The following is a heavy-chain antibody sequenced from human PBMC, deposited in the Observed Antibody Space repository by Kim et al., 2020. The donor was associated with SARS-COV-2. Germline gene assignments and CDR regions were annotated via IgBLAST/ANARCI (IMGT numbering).Heavy chain of an antibody. Sequence: GGSLRLSCAASGFTFSSYEMNWVRQAPGKGLEWVAYISSSGSTTIYNADSVKGRFTISRDNAKDSLYLQMNSLRGDDTGVYYCARGPRLNWTIGYWGQG. CDR1: GFTFSSYE. CDR2: ISSSGSTTI. V-gene: IGHV3-48*03. CDR3: ARGPRLNWTIGY. D-gene: IGHD1-20*01. J-gene: IGHJ4*02.